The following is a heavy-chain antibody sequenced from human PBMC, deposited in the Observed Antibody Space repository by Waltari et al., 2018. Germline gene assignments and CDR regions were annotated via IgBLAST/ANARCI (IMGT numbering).Heavy chain of an antibody. V-gene: IGHV1-2*02. J-gene: IGHJ5*02. CDR1: GYTFTDYY. Sequence: QVQLVQSGAEVKKPGASVKVSCKASGYTFTDYYMHWVRQAPGQGLEWMGWINPNRGGTDFAQKFQGRVTVTSDTSITTTYMELSSLTSDDTAIYFCARTGYCNTTTCHNWFDPWGQGTLVTVSS. D-gene: IGHD2-2*01. CDR3: ARTGYCNTTTCHNWFDP. CDR2: INPNRGGT.